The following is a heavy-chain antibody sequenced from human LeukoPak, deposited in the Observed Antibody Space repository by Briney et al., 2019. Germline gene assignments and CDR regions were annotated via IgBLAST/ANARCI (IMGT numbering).Heavy chain of an antibody. Sequence: ASVKVSCKASGYTFTSYGISWVRQAPGQGLEWMGWISAYNGNTNYAQKLQGRVTMTTDTSTSTAYMELRSLRSVDTAVYYCARAHSSGYYYAYWGQGTLVTVSS. CDR1: GYTFTSYG. CDR2: ISAYNGNT. V-gene: IGHV1-18*01. J-gene: IGHJ4*02. CDR3: ARAHSSGYYYAY. D-gene: IGHD3-22*01.